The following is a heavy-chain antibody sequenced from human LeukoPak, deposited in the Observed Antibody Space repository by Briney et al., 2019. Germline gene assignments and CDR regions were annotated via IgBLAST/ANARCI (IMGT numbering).Heavy chain of an antibody. CDR1: GYTFTGYY. V-gene: IGHV1-2*02. Sequence: ASVKVSCKASGYTFTGYYMHWVRQAPGQGLEWMGWINPNSGGTIYAQKFQGRVTMTRDTSISTAYMELSRLRSDDTAVYYCARVDTPIAAAGADYWGQGTLVTVSS. J-gene: IGHJ4*02. D-gene: IGHD6-13*01. CDR2: INPNSGGT. CDR3: ARVDTPIAAAGADY.